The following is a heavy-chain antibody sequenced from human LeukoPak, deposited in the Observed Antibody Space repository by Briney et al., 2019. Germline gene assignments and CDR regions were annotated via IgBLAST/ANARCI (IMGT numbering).Heavy chain of an antibody. CDR1: GITFSSYW. CDR3: TRSDYGGNYLDY. CDR2: IHIDGIST. V-gene: IGHV3-74*01. D-gene: IGHD4-23*01. Sequence: GGSLRLSCAASGITFSSYWMHWVRQAPGKGLVWVSRIHIDGISTSYADSVKGRFTISRDNAKNTLYLQMNSLRAEDTAVYYCTRSDYGGNYLDYWGQGTLVTVSS. J-gene: IGHJ4*02.